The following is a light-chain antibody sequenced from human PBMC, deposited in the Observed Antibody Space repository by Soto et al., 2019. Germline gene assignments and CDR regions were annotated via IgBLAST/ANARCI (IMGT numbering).Light chain of an antibody. J-gene: IGLJ2*01. CDR3: TSYTTSTIVA. V-gene: IGLV2-14*01. CDR1: SSDIGAYNY. CDR2: DVG. Sequence: SVRTRAAYVSASPGRAISISCTGTSSDIGAYNYVSWYQQPPGKAPKLIIYDVGVRPSGVSSRFSGSKSANTASLTISGLQAEDEGGYYCTSYTTSTIVAFGGGTKVTVL.